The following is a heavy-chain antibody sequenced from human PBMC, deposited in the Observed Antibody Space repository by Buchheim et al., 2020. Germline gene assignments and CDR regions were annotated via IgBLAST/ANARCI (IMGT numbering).Heavy chain of an antibody. V-gene: IGHV4-31*03. Sequence: QVRLQESGPGLVKPSQTLSLTCTVSGGSISSGGYYWSWIRQHPGKGLEWIGYISGSTYYNPSLKSRVNISVDTSKIQFSLKLGSVTAADTAVYYCARVTYSGAYYRRPHYFDYWGQGTL. CDR3: ARVTYSGAYYRRPHYFDY. CDR1: GGSISSGGYY. D-gene: IGHD1-26*01. J-gene: IGHJ4*02. CDR2: ISGST.